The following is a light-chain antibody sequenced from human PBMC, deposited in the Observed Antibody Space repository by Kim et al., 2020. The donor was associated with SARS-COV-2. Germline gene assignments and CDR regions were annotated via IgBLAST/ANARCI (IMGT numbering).Light chain of an antibody. CDR2: GAS. Sequence: VSPGERATPSCRASQGVSSNLAWYQQKPGQAPRLLIYGASTRATGFPARFSGSGSGTEFTLTISSLQSEDFAVYYCQQYNNWPETFGQGTKVDIK. V-gene: IGKV3-15*01. CDR3: QQYNNWPET. CDR1: QGVSSN. J-gene: IGKJ1*01.